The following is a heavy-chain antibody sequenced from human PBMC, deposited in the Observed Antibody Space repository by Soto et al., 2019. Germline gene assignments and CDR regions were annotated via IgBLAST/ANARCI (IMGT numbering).Heavy chain of an antibody. CDR2: INHSGST. CDR3: ARRLHSSSWCYFDY. CDR1: GGSFSGYY. Sequence: PSETLSLTCAVYGGSFSGYYWSWIRQPPGKGLEWIGEINHSGSTNYNPSLKSRVTISVDTSKNQFSLKLSSVTAADTAVYYCARRLHSSSWCYFDYWGQGTLVTVSS. D-gene: IGHD6-13*01. J-gene: IGHJ4*02. V-gene: IGHV4-34*01.